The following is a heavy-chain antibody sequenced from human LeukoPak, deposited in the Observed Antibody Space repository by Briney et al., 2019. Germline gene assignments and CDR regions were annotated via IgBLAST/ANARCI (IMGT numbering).Heavy chain of an antibody. CDR2: MNPNSGNT. Sequence: ASVKVSCKASGYTFTSHDINWVRQATGQGLEWMGWMNPNSGNTGYAQKFQGRVTITRNTSISTAYMELSSLRSEDTAVYYCARGHSSGWYWQVDAFDIWGQGTMVTVSS. D-gene: IGHD6-19*01. CDR3: ARGHSSGWYWQVDAFDI. J-gene: IGHJ3*02. V-gene: IGHV1-8*01. CDR1: GYTFTSHD.